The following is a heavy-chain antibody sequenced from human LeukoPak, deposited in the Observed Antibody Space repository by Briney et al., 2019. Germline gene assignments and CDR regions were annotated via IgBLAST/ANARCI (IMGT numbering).Heavy chain of an antibody. V-gene: IGHV1-2*02. J-gene: IGHJ4*02. CDR2: INPKNAGT. CDR3: ARDRAYDILTGYYGTQSEMYYFDY. D-gene: IGHD3-9*01. CDR1: GYTFTGHY. Sequence: ASVKVSCKASGYTFTGHYMHWVRQAPGQGLEWMGWINPKNAGTNYAQKFQGRVTMTRDTSTGAVYMELSRLRSDDTAVFYCARDRAYDILTGYYGTQSEMYYFDYWGQGTLVTVSS.